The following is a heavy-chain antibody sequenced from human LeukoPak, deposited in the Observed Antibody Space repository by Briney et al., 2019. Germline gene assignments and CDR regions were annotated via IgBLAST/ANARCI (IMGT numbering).Heavy chain of an antibody. J-gene: IGHJ4*02. Sequence: GGSLRLSCAASGFTVNNYEMHWVRQAPGKGLEWISYINEGATTINYADSVWGRFTISRDNAQNSVHLQMNSLRDEDTAVYYCVRRRLLQSTIYFDYRGQGAMVTVSS. D-gene: IGHD2-21*02. CDR3: VRRRLLQSTIYFDY. CDR2: INEGATTI. CDR1: GFTVNNYE. V-gene: IGHV3-48*03.